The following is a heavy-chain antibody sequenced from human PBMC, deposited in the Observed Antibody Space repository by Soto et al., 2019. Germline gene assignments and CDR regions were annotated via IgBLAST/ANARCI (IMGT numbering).Heavy chain of an antibody. Sequence: ASVKVSCKASGYTFTSYDINWVRQATGQGLEWMGWMNPNSGNTGYAQKFQGRVTMTRNTSISTAYMELSSLSSEDTAVYYCARGLHSGYDFGALDYYYYMDVWGKGTTVTVSS. J-gene: IGHJ6*03. CDR2: MNPNSGNT. CDR3: ARGLHSGYDFGALDYYYYMDV. D-gene: IGHD5-12*01. CDR1: GYTFTSYD. V-gene: IGHV1-8*01.